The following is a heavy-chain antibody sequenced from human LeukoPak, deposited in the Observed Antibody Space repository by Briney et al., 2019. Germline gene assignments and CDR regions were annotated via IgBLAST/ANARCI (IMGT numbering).Heavy chain of an antibody. J-gene: IGHJ4*02. CDR3: ARRAMGATSFDY. D-gene: IGHD1-26*01. Sequence: GGSLTLSCAAAGFTFSDYYMTWVRQAPGKGLEWVSYISSSSNTVYYADSVKGRLTVSRDNANNSLYVQMTNLRAEDTAVYYCARRAMGATSFDYWGQGTLVTVSS. V-gene: IGHV3-11*04. CDR2: ISSSSNTV. CDR1: GFTFSDYY.